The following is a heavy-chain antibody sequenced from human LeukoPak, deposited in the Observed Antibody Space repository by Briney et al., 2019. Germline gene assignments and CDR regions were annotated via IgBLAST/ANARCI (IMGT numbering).Heavy chain of an antibody. D-gene: IGHD3-10*01. CDR3: AKDGSGSYYNPYFDY. CDR2: ISSSSSYI. Sequence: GGSLRLSCAASGFTFSSYSMNWVRQAPGKGLEWVSSISSSSSYIYYADSVKGRFTISRDNAKNSLYLQMNSLRAQDTAVYYCAKDGSGSYYNPYFDYWGQGTLVTVSS. CDR1: GFTFSSYS. J-gene: IGHJ4*02. V-gene: IGHV3-21*04.